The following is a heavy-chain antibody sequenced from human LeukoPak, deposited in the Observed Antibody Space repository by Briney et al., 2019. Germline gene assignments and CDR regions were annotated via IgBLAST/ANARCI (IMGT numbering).Heavy chain of an antibody. V-gene: IGHV4-4*07. Sequence: SGTLPLTCTGSGGSISTYFWSWIRQPAGKGLEWIGRLYTSGSTNYNPSLKSRLTMSADTSKNQFSLSLRSVTAADTAIYYCARDRVDSSGYYYYYGIDVWGQGTAVTVSS. CDR3: ARDRVDSSGYYYYYGIDV. CDR2: LYTSGST. CDR1: GGSISTYF. D-gene: IGHD3-22*01. J-gene: IGHJ6*02.